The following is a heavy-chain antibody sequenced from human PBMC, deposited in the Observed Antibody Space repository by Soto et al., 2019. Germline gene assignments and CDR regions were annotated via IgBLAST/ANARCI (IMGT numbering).Heavy chain of an antibody. CDR1: GFTFSSYD. CDR2: IGTAGDT. D-gene: IGHD6-6*01. V-gene: IGHV3-13*01. Sequence: GGSLRLSCAASGFTFSSYDMHWVRQATGKGLEWVSAIGTAGDTYYPGSVKGRFTISRENAKNSLYLQMNSLRAGDTAVYYCARVNPSIIAARNSWYFDLWGRGTLVTVSS. CDR3: ARVNPSIIAARNSWYFDL. J-gene: IGHJ2*01.